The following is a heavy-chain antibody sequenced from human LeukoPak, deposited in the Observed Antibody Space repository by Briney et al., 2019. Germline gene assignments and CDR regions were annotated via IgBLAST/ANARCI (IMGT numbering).Heavy chain of an antibody. D-gene: IGHD4-23*01. V-gene: IGHV1-18*01. CDR3: ARGEGYGGIYGMDV. J-gene: IGHJ6*02. CDR2: ISAYNGNT. Sequence: ASVKVSCKSSGYTFTSYGISWVRQAPGQGLEWMGWISAYNGNTNYAQKFQGWVTMTRDTSISTAYKELSRLRSDDTAVYYCARGEGYGGIYGMDVWGQGTTVTVSS. CDR1: GYTFTSYG.